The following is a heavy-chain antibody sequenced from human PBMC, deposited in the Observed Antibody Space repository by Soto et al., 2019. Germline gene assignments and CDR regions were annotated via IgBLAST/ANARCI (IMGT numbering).Heavy chain of an antibody. CDR1: GFTFSSYW. J-gene: IGHJ6*02. D-gene: IGHD6-19*01. CDR3: ARELYSSGWYGIPDILGYYYYGMDV. Sequence: LRLSCAASGFTFSSYWMHWVRQAPGKGLVWVSRINSDGSSTSYADSVKGRFTISRDNAKNTLYLQMNSLRAEDTAVYYCARELYSSGWYGIPDILGYYYYGMDVWGQGTTVTVSS. CDR2: INSDGSST. V-gene: IGHV3-74*01.